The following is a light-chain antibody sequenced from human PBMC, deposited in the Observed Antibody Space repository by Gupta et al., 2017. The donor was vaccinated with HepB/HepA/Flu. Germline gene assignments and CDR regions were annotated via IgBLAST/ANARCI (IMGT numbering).Light chain of an antibody. CDR2: WAS. CDR1: QNLLYSSNNKNY. Sequence: DLVMTQPSDSLAVSLGERATIDCKPSQNLLYSSNNKNYLAWYQQKPGQPPRLLIYWASTRESGVPDRFRGSGSGTDFTLTISSLQAEDVAVYYCQQYYSSLWTFGRGTKVEIK. V-gene: IGKV4-1*01. J-gene: IGKJ1*01. CDR3: QQYYSSLWT.